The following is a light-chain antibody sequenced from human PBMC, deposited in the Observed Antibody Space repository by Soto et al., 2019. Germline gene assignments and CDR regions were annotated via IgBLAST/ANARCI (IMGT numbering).Light chain of an antibody. CDR3: QHYDTSPPLT. J-gene: IGKJ4*01. V-gene: IGKV3-20*01. CDR2: GAS. CDR1: QSVRTNF. Sequence: EIVLTQSPGTLSLSPGDRATLSRRASQSVRTNFLAWYQQKPGQAPRLLLYGASSRAIDIPDRFSGSGSGTDFTLTISRLEAEDFAVYYCQHYDTSPPLTFGGGTKVEIK.